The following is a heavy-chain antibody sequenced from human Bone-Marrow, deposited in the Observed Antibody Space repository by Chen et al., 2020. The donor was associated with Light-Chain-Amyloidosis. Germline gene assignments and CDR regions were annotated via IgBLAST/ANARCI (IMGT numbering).Heavy chain of an antibody. V-gene: IGHV2-5*01. J-gene: IGHJ4*02. CDR1: GFSLSTSGVG. CDR2: IYWNDDK. CDR3: AHGRGGGHDY. Sequence: QITLKESGPTLVKPTQTLTLTCTFSGFSLSTSGVGVGWIRQPPGQALEWLALIYWNDDKRYSPSLKSTLTITKDTSKNQVVLTMTNMDPLDTATYYCAHGRGGGHDYWGQVTLVTVSS. D-gene: IGHD3-10*01.